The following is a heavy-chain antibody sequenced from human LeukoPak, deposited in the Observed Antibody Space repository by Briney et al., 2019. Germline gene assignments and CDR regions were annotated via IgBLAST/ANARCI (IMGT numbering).Heavy chain of an antibody. CDR3: ARRTWGGPHYFDY. CDR1: GGSISTTSYY. CDR2: IYYSGST. V-gene: IGHV4-39*01. D-gene: IGHD3-3*01. J-gene: IGHJ4*02. Sequence: SETLSLTCTVSGGSISTTSYYWGWIRQPPGKGLEWIGNIYYSGSTFYNPSFKSRVTISIDTSKNQFSLKVNSMTAADTAVYFCARRTWGGPHYFDYWGQGTLVTVSS.